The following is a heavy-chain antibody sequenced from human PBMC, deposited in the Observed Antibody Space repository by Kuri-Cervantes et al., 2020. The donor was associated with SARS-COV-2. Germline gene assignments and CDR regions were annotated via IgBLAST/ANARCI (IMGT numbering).Heavy chain of an antibody. D-gene: IGHD2-21*02. J-gene: IGHJ4*02. CDR2: ISSGSSTI. CDR3: ARDPWRADVSDSERPFDY. V-gene: IGHV3-48*01. CDR1: GFTFSTYS. Sequence: GGSLRLSCAASGFTFSTYSMNWVRQAPGKGLEWVSYISSGSSTIYYADSVKGRFTISRDNARNSLYLQMNSLRLEDTANYYCARDPWRADVSDSERPFDYWDQGNLVTVSS.